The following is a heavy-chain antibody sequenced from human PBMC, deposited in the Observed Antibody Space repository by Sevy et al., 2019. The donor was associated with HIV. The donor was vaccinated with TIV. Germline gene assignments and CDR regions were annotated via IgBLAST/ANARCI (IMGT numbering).Heavy chain of an antibody. J-gene: IGHJ6*02. CDR3: ARAMAGDYGDYVFPALPKDYYYYYGMDV. V-gene: IGHV4-4*07. D-gene: IGHD4-17*01. CDR1: GGSISSYY. CDR2: IYTSGST. Sequence: SETLSLTCTVSGGSISSYYWSWIRQPAGKGLEWIGRIYTSGSTNYNPSLKGRVTMSVDTSKNPFSLKLSSVTAADTAVYYCARAMAGDYGDYVFPALPKDYYYYYGMDVWGQGTTVTVSS.